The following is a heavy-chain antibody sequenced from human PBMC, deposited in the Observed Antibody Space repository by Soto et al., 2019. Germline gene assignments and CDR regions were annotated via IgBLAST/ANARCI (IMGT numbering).Heavy chain of an antibody. D-gene: IGHD1-26*01. CDR2: IKQDGSEK. J-gene: IGHJ4*02. CDR1: GFTFSSYF. Sequence: MXHSCAASGFTFSSYFMSCVRQAPWKGLEWVANIKQDGSEKYYVDSVKGRFTISRDNAENSLYLQMNSLRAEDTAVYYCTRGGCISESYYCFDYWGQGTLVTVSS. V-gene: IGHV3-7*01. CDR3: TRGGCISESYYCFDY.